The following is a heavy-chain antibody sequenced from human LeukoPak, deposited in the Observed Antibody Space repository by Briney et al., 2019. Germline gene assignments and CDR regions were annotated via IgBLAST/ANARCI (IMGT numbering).Heavy chain of an antibody. CDR2: IYYSGST. Sequence: SETLSLTCTVSGGSISSSSYYWGWIRQPPGKGLEWIGSIYYSGSTYYNPSLKSRVTISVDTSKNQFSLKLSSVTAADTAVYYCAKTVMLAVAGRGYFDFWGQGTLVTVSS. V-gene: IGHV4-39*07. CDR1: GGSISSSSYY. J-gene: IGHJ4*02. D-gene: IGHD6-19*01. CDR3: AKTVMLAVAGRGYFDF.